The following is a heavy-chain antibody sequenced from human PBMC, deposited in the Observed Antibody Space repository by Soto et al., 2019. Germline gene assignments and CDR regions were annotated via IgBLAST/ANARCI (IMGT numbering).Heavy chain of an antibody. CDR1: GYTFTCYY. J-gene: IGHJ3*02. D-gene: IGHD1-26*01. CDR2: INPNSGGT. V-gene: IGHV1-2*04. CDR3: AREVSGGLKAFDI. Sequence: ASVKVSCKASGYTFTCYYMHWVRQAPGQGLEWMGWINPNSGGTNYAQKFQGWVTMTRDTSTSTAYMELSRLRSDDTAVYYCAREVSGGLKAFDIWGQGTMVTVSS.